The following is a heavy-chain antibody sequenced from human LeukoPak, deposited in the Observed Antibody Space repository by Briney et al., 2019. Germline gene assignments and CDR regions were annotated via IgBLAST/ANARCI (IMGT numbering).Heavy chain of an antibody. J-gene: IGHJ4*02. CDR3: ARHQVGATGHLFDY. D-gene: IGHD1-26*01. V-gene: IGHV3-66*04. CDR2: IYSGGST. Sequence: GALRLSCAASGFTVSSNYMSWVRQAPGKGLEWVSVIYSGGSTYYADSVKGRFTISRDNSKNTLYLQMNSLRAEDTAVYYCARHQVGATGHLFDYWGQGTLVTVSS. CDR1: GFTVSSNY.